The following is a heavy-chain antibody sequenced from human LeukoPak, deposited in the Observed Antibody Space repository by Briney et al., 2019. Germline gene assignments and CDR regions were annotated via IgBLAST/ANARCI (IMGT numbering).Heavy chain of an antibody. J-gene: IGHJ4*02. CDR3: TTQQITMVRGVDY. CDR1: GFTFSNAW. CDR2: IKSKTDGGTT. V-gene: IGHV3-15*01. Sequence: GGSLRLSCAASGFTFSNAWMSWVRQAPGKGLEWVGRIKSKTDGGTTDYAAPVKGRFTISRDDSKNTLYLQMNSLKTEDTAVYYCTTQQITMVRGVDYWGQGTLVTVSS. D-gene: IGHD3-10*01.